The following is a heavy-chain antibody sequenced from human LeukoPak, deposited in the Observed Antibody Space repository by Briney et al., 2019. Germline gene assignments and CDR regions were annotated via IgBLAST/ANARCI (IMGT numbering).Heavy chain of an antibody. CDR3: TRDKQQLDDY. CDR2: ISSSSRYA. J-gene: IGHJ4*02. D-gene: IGHD1-1*01. CDR1: GFTFSDYY. Sequence: GGTLRLSCAASGFTFSDYYMSWIRQAPGKGLEWVSDISSSSRYANYADSVKGRFTISRDNAKKSLYLQMNSLRAEDTAVYYCTRDKQQLDDYWGQGTLVTVSS. V-gene: IGHV3-11*05.